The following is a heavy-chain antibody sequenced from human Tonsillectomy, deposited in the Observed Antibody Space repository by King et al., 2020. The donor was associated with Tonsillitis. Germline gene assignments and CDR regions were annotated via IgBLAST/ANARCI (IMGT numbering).Heavy chain of an antibody. J-gene: IGHJ4*02. CDR1: GGSFGGFD. CDR2: INNSGST. D-gene: IGHD3-3*01. Sequence: VQLQQWGAGLLKPSETLSLTCAVYGGSFGGFDWTWIRQPPGKGLEWIGEINNSGSTNYTPSLNSRATISVDTSKNQFSLKLSSVTAADTAVYYCAGGKYDFWSGYPDYFDYWGQGTLVTVPS. V-gene: IGHV4-34*01. CDR3: AGGKYDFWSGYPDYFDY.